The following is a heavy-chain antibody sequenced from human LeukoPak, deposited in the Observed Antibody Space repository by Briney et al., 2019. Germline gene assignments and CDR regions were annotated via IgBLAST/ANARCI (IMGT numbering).Heavy chain of an antibody. CDR3: AKAPNYCSGGSCYSGFDY. Sequence: GGSLRLSCAASGFTFSSYAMHWVRQAPGKGLEWVAVISYDGSNKYYADSVKGRFTISRDNSKNTLYLQMNSLRAEDTAVYYCAKAPNYCSGGSCYSGFDYWGQGTLVTVSS. D-gene: IGHD2-15*01. CDR2: ISYDGSNK. J-gene: IGHJ4*02. V-gene: IGHV3-30*18. CDR1: GFTFSSYA.